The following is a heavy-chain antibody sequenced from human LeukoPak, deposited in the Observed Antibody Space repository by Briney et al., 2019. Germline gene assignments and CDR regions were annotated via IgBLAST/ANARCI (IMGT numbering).Heavy chain of an antibody. CDR2: IYNGGST. J-gene: IGHJ5*02. Sequence: TSETLSLTSTGSGVSISSYYWSWIRQPPGNGLKWSGRIYNGGSTDYNTSHDSGTITTVATTNNQFSLKLSSMTAADPAVYYCARLCGHPLNWFDPWRQGTLVSVSS. CDR3: ARLCGHPLNWFDP. D-gene: IGHD3-10*02. CDR1: GVSISSYY. V-gene: IGHV4-4*09.